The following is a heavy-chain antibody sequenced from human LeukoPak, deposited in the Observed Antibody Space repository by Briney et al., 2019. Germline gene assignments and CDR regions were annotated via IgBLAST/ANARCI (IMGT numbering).Heavy chain of an antibody. V-gene: IGHV3-21*01. CDR2: ITTSSSYI. J-gene: IGHJ4*02. Sequence: GGSLRLSCAASGFTVSSNYMSWVRQAPGKELEWVSSITTSSSYIYYADSVKGRFTISRDNAKNSLSLQMNSLRAEDTAVYYCVREIIRLGQDDYFDYWGQGTLVTVSS. CDR3: VREIIRLGQDDYFDY. D-gene: IGHD3-3*02. CDR1: GFTVSSNY.